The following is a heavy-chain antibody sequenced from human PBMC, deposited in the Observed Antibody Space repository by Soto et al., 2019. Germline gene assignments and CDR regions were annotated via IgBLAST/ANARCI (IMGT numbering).Heavy chain of an antibody. Sequence: ASVKVSCKASGYTFTSYGISWVRQAPGQGLEWMGWISAYNGNTNYAQKLQGRVTMTTDTSTSTAYMELRSLRSDDTAVYYCAVTNLNYTYYYYYMDVWGKGTTVTVSS. D-gene: IGHD3-10*01. J-gene: IGHJ6*03. CDR2: ISAYNGNT. V-gene: IGHV1-18*01. CDR3: AVTNLNYTYYYYYMDV. CDR1: GYTFTSYG.